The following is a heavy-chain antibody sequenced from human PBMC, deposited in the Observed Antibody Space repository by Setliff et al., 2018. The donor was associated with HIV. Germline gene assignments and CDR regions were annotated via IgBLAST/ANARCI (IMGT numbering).Heavy chain of an antibody. V-gene: IGHV1-18*01. Sequence: WASVKVSCKASGYTFTTYGISWVRQAPGQGLEWMGWISVYNGNTHYGQKFQGRVIVTAETSTSTAYMELTSLRSDDTAVYYCASEGITMVRGAIIRSAFEIWGQGTMVTVSS. J-gene: IGHJ3*02. CDR1: GYTFTTYG. D-gene: IGHD3-10*01. CDR3: ASEGITMVRGAIIRSAFEI. CDR2: ISVYNGNT.